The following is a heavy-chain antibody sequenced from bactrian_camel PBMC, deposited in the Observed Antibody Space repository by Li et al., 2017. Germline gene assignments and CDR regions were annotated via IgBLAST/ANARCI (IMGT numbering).Heavy chain of an antibody. CDR1: GFTYSSCS. CDR2: IISDDTT. J-gene: IGHJ4*01. V-gene: IGHV3S53*01. D-gene: IGHD2*01. CDR3: YTLLTKSWLRRTTCEVEH. Sequence: HVQLVESGGGSVQAGGSLRLSCAASGFTYSSCSMGWYRQAPGKERELVSGIISDDTTNYADSVKGRFTISQDSAKNTVYLQMNSLKPEDTAMYYCYTLLTKSWLRRTTCEVEHWGHGTQVTVS.